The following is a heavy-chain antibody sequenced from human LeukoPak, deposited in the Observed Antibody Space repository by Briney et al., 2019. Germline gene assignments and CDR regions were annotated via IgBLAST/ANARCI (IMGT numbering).Heavy chain of an antibody. CDR2: IYPGDSDT. CDR3: AKGYCSSTSCSLDAFDI. CDR1: GYSFTSYW. D-gene: IGHD2-2*01. V-gene: IGHV5-51*01. J-gene: IGHJ3*02. Sequence: GESLKISCKGSGYSFTSYWIGWVRQMPGKGLEWMGIIYPGDSDTRYSPSFQGQVTISADKSISTAYLQWSSLKASDTAMYYCAKGYCSSTSCSLDAFDIWGQGTMVTVSS.